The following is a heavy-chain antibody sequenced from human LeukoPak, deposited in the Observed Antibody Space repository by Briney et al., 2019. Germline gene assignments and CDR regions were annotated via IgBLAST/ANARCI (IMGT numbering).Heavy chain of an antibody. CDR3: ARGGGYSYGSFDY. V-gene: IGHV3-74*01. D-gene: IGHD5-18*01. CDR1: GFTFSNYW. Sequence: PGGSLRLSCAASGFTFSNYWMHWVRQAPGKGLVWVSRINRDGSSTSYADSVKGRFTTSRDNAKNTLYLQMNSLRAEDTAVYYCARGGGYSYGSFDYWGQGTLVTVSS. CDR2: INRDGSST. J-gene: IGHJ4*02.